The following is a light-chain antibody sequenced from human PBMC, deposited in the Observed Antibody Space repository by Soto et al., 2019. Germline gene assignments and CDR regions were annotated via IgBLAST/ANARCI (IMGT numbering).Light chain of an antibody. J-gene: IGKJ4*02. V-gene: IGKV1-39*01. CDR3: QQSANIPRT. Sequence: DIQMTQSPSSLSASVGDRVTITCRASQTINNYVSWYQQKPGKAPKSLIYAASTLQRGVPTRFSGSGSGTDFTLTINSLQPEDSAIYYCQQSANIPRTFGRGTKVEI. CDR2: AAS. CDR1: QTINNY.